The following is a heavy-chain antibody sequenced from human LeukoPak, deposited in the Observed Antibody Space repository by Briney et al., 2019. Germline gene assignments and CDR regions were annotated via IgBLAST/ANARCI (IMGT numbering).Heavy chain of an antibody. CDR3: AREISLARAFDI. CDR1: EFTFSNYS. Sequence: GGSLRLSCAASEFTFSNYSMNWVRQAPGKGLEWVSSISSSSSYIYYADSVKGRFTISRDNAKNSLYLQMNSLRAEDTAVYYCAREISLARAFDIWGQGTMVTVSS. V-gene: IGHV3-21*04. CDR2: ISSSSSYI. J-gene: IGHJ3*02.